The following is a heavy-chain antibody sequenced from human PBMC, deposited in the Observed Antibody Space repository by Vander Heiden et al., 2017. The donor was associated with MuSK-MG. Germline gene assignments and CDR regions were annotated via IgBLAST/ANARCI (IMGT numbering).Heavy chain of an antibody. Sequence: QVQLVESGGGVGQPGRSVRLSCASCGCSFGDYSMHWVRQAPGKGLEWVAVISYDGSNEYYINSVKGRFTISRDNSKNTLYLQMNSLRADDTAVYYCARDAPQVRGITHGGWGQGTLVTVSS. CDR2: ISYDGSNE. CDR3: ARDAPQVRGITHGG. D-gene: IGHD3-10*01. V-gene: IGHV3-30*04. J-gene: IGHJ4*02. CDR1: GCSFGDYS.